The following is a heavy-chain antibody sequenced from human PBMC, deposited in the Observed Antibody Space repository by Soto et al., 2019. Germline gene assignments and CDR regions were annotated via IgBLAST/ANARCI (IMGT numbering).Heavy chain of an antibody. Sequence: SVKVSCKASRFTFTSSAMQWVRQARGQRLEWIGWIVVGSGNTNYAQKFQERVTITRDMSTSTAYMELSSLRSEDTAVYYCARDPYSSGWPGLENNWFDPWGQGTLVTVSS. CDR2: IVVGSGNT. J-gene: IGHJ5*02. D-gene: IGHD6-19*01. CDR3: ARDPYSSGWPGLENNWFDP. V-gene: IGHV1-58*02. CDR1: RFTFTSSA.